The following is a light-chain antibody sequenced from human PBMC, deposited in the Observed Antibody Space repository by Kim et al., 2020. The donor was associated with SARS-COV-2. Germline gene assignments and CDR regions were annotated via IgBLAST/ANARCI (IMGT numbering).Light chain of an antibody. J-gene: IGKJ2*01. CDR3: MQGLQSPYT. CDR2: LGS. V-gene: IGKV2-28*01. CDR1: QSLLHANGYTY. Sequence: DIVMTQSPLSLPVTIGEPASISCRSSQSLLHANGYTYFDWYLQKPGQSPQLLIFLGSNRASGVPDRFSASASDTDFTLKIGRVEAGDVGVYYCMQGLQSPYTFGQGTKLEIK.